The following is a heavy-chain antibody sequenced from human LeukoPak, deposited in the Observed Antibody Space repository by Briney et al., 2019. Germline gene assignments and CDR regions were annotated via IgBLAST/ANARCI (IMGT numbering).Heavy chain of an antibody. CDR1: GFTFSIYE. V-gene: IGHV3-48*03. J-gene: IGHJ4*02. D-gene: IGHD1-26*01. Sequence: PGGSLRLSCAASGFTFSIYEMNWVRQAPGKGLEWVSYISSIDTTIYYADSVKGRFTISRDNAKNSLYLQMNSLRAEDTAVYYCARGERGDYWGQGTLVTVSS. CDR3: ARGERGDY. CDR2: ISSIDTTI.